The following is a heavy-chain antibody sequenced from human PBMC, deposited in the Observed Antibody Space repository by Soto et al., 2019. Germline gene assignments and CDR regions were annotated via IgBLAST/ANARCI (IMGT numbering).Heavy chain of an antibody. J-gene: IGHJ4*02. CDR2: ISRSNIPI. CDR1: GFTFSSYS. D-gene: IGHD5-18*01. Sequence: GVSLRLSCAASGFTFSSYSMNWVRQAPGKGLEWVSFISRSNIPIYYADSVKGRFTISRDNAKNSLYLQMNSLRDEDTAVYYCARKVTDTGTAGFDYWGQGTLVSVSS. V-gene: IGHV3-48*02. CDR3: ARKVTDTGTAGFDY.